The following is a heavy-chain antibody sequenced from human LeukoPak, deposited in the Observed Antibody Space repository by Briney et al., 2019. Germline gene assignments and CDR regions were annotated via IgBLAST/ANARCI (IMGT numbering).Heavy chain of an antibody. D-gene: IGHD4-11*01. CDR2: INAGNGNT. Sequence: ASVKVSCKASGYTFTSYAMHWVRQAPGQRLEWMGWINAGNGNTKYSQKFQGRVTITRDTSASTAYMELSSLRSEDTAVYYCATETGYDYSRSSYFDYWGQGTLVTVSS. CDR1: GYTFTSYA. V-gene: IGHV1-3*01. CDR3: ATETGYDYSRSSYFDY. J-gene: IGHJ4*02.